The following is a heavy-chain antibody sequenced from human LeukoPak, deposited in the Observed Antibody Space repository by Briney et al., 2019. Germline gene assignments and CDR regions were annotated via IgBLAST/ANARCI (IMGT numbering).Heavy chain of an antibody. V-gene: IGHV1-18*01. CDR1: GYTFTSYG. Sequence: ASVKVSCKASGYTFTSYGISWVRQAPGQGLEWMGWISAYNGNTNYAQILQGRVTMTTDTSTSTAYMELRSLRSDDTAAYYCARAGVISVYNWFDPWGQGTLVTVSS. D-gene: IGHD2-21*01. CDR2: ISAYNGNT. CDR3: ARAGVISVYNWFDP. J-gene: IGHJ5*02.